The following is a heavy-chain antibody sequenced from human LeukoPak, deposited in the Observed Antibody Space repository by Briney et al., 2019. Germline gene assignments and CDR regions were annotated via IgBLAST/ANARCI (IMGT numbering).Heavy chain of an antibody. J-gene: IGHJ4*02. Sequence: GGSLRLSCAASGFTFSSYTMNWVRQAPGEGLEWVSSISSTSSYIYYADSVKGRFTISRDNAKNSLYLQMNSLRPEDTAVYYCARGSRELYYFDYWGQGTLVTVSS. CDR3: ARGSRELYYFDY. CDR1: GFTFSSYT. D-gene: IGHD1-7*01. CDR2: ISSTSSYI. V-gene: IGHV3-21*04.